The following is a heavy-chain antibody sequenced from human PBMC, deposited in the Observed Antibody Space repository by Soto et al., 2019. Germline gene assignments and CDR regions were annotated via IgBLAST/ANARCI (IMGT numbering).Heavy chain of an antibody. J-gene: IGHJ6*03. V-gene: IGHV5-51*01. D-gene: IGHD2-15*01. CDR2: IYPGDSDT. CDR1: GYSFTSYW. CDR3: ARLSDCSGGSCYRDYYYYYMDV. Sequence: GESLKICCKGSGYSFTSYWIGWVRQMPGKGLEWMGIIYPGDSDTRYSPSFQGQVTISADKSISTAYLQWSSLKASDTAMYYCARLSDCSGGSCYRDYYYYYMDVWGKGTTVTVSS.